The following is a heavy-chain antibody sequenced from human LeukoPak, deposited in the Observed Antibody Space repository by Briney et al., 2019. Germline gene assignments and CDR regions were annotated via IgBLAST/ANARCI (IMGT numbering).Heavy chain of an antibody. Sequence: GGSLRLSCAASGFTVSSNYMSWVRQAPGKGLEWVSVIYSGGSTYYADSVKGRFTISRDNAKNSLYLQMNSLRAEDTAVYYCARDRHMVRGGLYYFDPWGQGTLVTVSS. CDR1: GFTVSSNY. CDR3: ARDRHMVRGGLYYFDP. CDR2: IYSGGST. D-gene: IGHD3-10*01. V-gene: IGHV3-53*01. J-gene: IGHJ4*02.